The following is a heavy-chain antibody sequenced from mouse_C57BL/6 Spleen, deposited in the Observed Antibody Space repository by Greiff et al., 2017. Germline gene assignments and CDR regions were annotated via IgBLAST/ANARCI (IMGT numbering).Heavy chain of an antibody. J-gene: IGHJ2*01. V-gene: IGHV1-4*01. CDR2: INPSSGYT. CDR3: ARGPIATVVATDFDY. CDR1: GYTFTSYT. D-gene: IGHD1-1*01. Sequence: QVQLQQSGAELVRPGASVKMSCKASGYTFTSYTMHWVKQRPGQGLEWIGYINPSSGYTKYNHKFKDKATLTADKSSSTAYMQLSSLTSEDSAVYYCARGPIATVVATDFDYWGQGTTLTVSS.